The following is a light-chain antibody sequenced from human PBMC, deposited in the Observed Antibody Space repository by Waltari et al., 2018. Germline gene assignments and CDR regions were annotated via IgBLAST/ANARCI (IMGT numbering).Light chain of an antibody. Sequence: QSVLTQPPSASGTPGQRVTISCSGSSSNIGSNTVTWYQQLPGTAPKLLIYSNNQRPSGVPARFSGSKSGTSAPLAISGLQSGDEADYYCAAWDDSLNGVVFGGGTKLTVL. CDR3: AAWDDSLNGVV. CDR2: SNN. J-gene: IGLJ2*01. V-gene: IGLV1-44*01. CDR1: SSNIGSNT.